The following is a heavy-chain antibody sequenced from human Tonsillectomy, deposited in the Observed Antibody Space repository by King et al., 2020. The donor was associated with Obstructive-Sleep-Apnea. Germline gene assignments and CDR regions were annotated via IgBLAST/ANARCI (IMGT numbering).Heavy chain of an antibody. CDR1: GFTFDDYA. J-gene: IGHJ4*02. V-gene: IGHV3-9*01. CDR3: AKDSAGIYYDSSGYYGYFDS. CDR2: ISWNSNNI. D-gene: IGHD3-22*01. Sequence: VQLVESGGGLVQPGRSLRLSCAASGFTFDDYAIHWVRHAPGKGLEWVSGISWNSNNIGYADSVKGRFTISRDNAKNSLYLQMNSLRAEDTALYYCAKDSAGIYYDSSGYYGYFDSWGQGTLVTVSS.